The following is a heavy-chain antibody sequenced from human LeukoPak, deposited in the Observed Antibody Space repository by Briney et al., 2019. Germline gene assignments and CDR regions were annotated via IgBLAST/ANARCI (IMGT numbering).Heavy chain of an antibody. CDR1: GVIDSSNY. Sequence: GGSLRLSSTASGVIDSSNYMSWARQAPGKGLEWVSLIYAGGSTFYADSVMGRSTISRDKSNNTLYLLMNSLRAEDTAVYYCATGGRSGVAFESWGQGTLVTVSS. V-gene: IGHV3-53*01. CDR3: ATGGRSGVAFES. J-gene: IGHJ4*02. D-gene: IGHD2-15*01. CDR2: IYAGGST.